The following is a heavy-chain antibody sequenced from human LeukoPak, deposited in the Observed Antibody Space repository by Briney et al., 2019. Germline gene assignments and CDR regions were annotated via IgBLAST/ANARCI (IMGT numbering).Heavy chain of an antibody. D-gene: IGHD6-19*01. V-gene: IGHV3-33*01. CDR1: GFTFSSYG. CDR3: ARDRGISSGWYASCDY. Sequence: GRSLRPSCAASGFTFSSYGMHWVRQAPGKGLEWVAVIWYDGSNKYYADSVKGRFTISRDNSKNTLYLQMNSLRAEDTAVYYCARDRGISSGWYASCDYWGQGTLVTVSS. CDR2: IWYDGSNK. J-gene: IGHJ4*02.